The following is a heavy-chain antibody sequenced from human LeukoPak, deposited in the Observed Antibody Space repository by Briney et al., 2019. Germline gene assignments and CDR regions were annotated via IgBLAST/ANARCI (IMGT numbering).Heavy chain of an antibody. CDR2: ISWDGGST. Sequence: GGSLRLSCAASGFTFDDYTMHWVRQAPGKGLEWVSLISWDGGSTYYADSVKGRFTISRDNSKNSLYLQMNSLRAEDTALYYCARDRLRYSGSYTGFDYWGQGTLVAVSS. CDR1: GFTFDDYT. CDR3: ARDRLRYSGSYTGFDY. D-gene: IGHD1-26*01. J-gene: IGHJ4*02. V-gene: IGHV3-43*01.